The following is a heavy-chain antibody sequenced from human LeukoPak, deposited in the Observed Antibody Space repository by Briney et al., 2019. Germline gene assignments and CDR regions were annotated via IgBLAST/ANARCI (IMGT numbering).Heavy chain of an antibody. CDR3: ARGVGYYYDTNWFDP. CDR1: GYTFTGYY. CDR2: INPNSGGT. J-gene: IGHJ5*02. D-gene: IGHD3-22*01. Sequence: GAPVKVSCKASGYTFTGYYMHWVRQAPGQGLEWMGWINPNSGGTNYAQKFQGRVTMTRDTSISTAYMELSRLRSDDTAVYYCARGVGYYYDTNWFDPRGQGTLVTVSS. V-gene: IGHV1-2*02.